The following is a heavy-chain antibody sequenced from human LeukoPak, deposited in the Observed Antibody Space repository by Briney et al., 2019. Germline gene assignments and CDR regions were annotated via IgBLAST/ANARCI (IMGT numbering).Heavy chain of an antibody. D-gene: IGHD4-17*01. CDR3: AQDYCYHDYGISWRGKNLFDP. J-gene: IGHJ5*02. CDR2: ISGGGGST. CDR1: GFTFSNYA. V-gene: IGHV3-23*01. Sequence: PGGSLRLSCAASGFTFSNYAMSWVRQAPGKGLEWVSGISGGGGSTYYADSVKGRFTISRDSSKNTLYLQMNSLRAEDTAVYYCAQDYCYHDYGISWRGKNLFDPWGQGTLVTVSS.